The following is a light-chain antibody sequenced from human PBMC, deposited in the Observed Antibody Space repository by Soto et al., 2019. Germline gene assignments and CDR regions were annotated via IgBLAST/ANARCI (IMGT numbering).Light chain of an antibody. Sequence: QSVLTQPASVSGSPGQSITISCTGTNSDVGGYNYVSWYQHLPGRAPKLVIYDVTNRPSGVSHRFSGSKSGNTASLTISGLQAEDEADCYCSSYTSSSTPVFGGGTKLTVL. CDR1: NSDVGGYNY. J-gene: IGLJ2*01. CDR3: SSYTSSSTPV. CDR2: DVT. V-gene: IGLV2-14*03.